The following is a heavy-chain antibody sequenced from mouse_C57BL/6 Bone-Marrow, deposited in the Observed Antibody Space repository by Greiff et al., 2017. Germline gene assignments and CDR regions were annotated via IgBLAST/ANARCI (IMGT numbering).Heavy chain of an antibody. CDR1: GYTFTSYW. CDR3: ARPAGVYDYDWFAY. CDR2: IAPNSGGT. J-gene: IGHJ3*01. D-gene: IGHD2-4*01. Sequence: QVQLQQPGAELVKPGASVKLSCKASGYTFTSYWMHWVKQRPGRGLEWIGRIAPNSGGTKYNEKFKSKATLTVDKPSSTAYMQLSSLTSEDSAVYYCARPAGVYDYDWFAYWGQGTLVTVSA. V-gene: IGHV1-72*01.